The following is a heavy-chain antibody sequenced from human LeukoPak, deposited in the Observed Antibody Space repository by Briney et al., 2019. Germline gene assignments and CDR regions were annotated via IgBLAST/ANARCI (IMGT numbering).Heavy chain of an antibody. D-gene: IGHD2/OR15-2a*01. CDR1: GFTFSSYW. CDR2: INSDGSST. V-gene: IGHV3-74*01. J-gene: IGHJ4*02. Sequence: GGSLRLSCAASGFTFSSYWMHWVRQAPGKGLVWVSRINSDGSSTSYADSVKGRFTISRDNAKNTLFLQMNSLGTEDTALYYCATSDFAAHFDYWGQGTLVTVSS. CDR3: ATSDFAAHFDY.